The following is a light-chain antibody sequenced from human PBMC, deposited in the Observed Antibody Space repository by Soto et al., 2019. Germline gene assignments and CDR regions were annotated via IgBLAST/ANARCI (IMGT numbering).Light chain of an antibody. CDR1: SSDVGGYNY. J-gene: IGLJ3*02. CDR2: DVS. V-gene: IGLV2-11*01. Sequence: QSALTQPRSVSGSPGQSVTISCTGTSSDVGGYNYVSWYQQYPGKAPKLIIYDVSKRPSGVPDRFSGSKSGNTASLTISGLQADDEADYYCFSYAGSYTLWVFGGGTKLTVL. CDR3: FSYAGSYTLWV.